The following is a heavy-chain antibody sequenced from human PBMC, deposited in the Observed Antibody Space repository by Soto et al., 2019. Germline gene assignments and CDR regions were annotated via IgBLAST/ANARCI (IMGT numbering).Heavy chain of an antibody. D-gene: IGHD6-13*01. J-gene: IGHJ5*02. CDR2: ISYDGSNK. CDR3: AKPVRGSSSWYGNWFDP. V-gene: IGHV3-30*18. CDR1: GFTFSSYG. Sequence: GGSLRLSCAASGFTFSSYGMHWVRQAPGKELEWVAVISYDGSNKYYADSVKGRFTISRDNSKNTLYLQMNSLRAEDTAVYYCAKPVRGSSSWYGNWFDPWGQGTLVTVSS.